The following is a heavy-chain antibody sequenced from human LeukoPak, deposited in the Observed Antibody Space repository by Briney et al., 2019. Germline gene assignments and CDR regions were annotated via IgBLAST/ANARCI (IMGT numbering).Heavy chain of an antibody. CDR2: ISWNSGSI. J-gene: IGHJ4*02. V-gene: IGHV3-9*01. D-gene: IGHD1-26*01. Sequence: GRSLRLSCAASGFTFDDYAMHWVRQAPGKGLEWVSGISWNSGSIGYADSVKGRFTISRDNAKNSLYLQMNSLRAEDTAVYYCAKAYRGSYVDWGQGTQVTVSS. CDR3: AKAYRGSYVD. CDR1: GFTFDDYA.